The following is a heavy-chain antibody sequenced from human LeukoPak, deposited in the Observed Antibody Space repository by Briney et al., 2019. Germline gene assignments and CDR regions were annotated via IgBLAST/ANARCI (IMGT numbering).Heavy chain of an antibody. J-gene: IGHJ4*02. Sequence: PGGSLRLSCAASGFTFSSYEMNWIRQAPGKGLEWISYISNSGSTKYYADSVKGRFTISRDNAKNSVFLQMNSLRAEDTALYYCARERSGELFAYFDYWGQGTLVTVSS. CDR2: ISNSGSTK. CDR1: GFTFSSYE. V-gene: IGHV3-48*03. D-gene: IGHD3-10*01. CDR3: ARERSGELFAYFDY.